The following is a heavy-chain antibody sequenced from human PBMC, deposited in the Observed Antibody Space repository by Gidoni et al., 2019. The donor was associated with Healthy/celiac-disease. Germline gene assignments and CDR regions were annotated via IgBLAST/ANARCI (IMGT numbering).Heavy chain of an antibody. V-gene: IGHV3-15*01. CDR3: TTDKRITGPQLTDY. CDR2: SKSKTDDGTT. D-gene: IGHD1-20*01. J-gene: IGHJ4*02. Sequence: EVQLVESGERLVKPGASLRLSCAATGFTFSNAWRRWARQAPGKGLEWVGRSKSKTDDGTTDYAAPAKGRLIISREDTKNTLYLQKNSLKTEETAVEYCTTDKRITGPQLTDYWGQGTLVTVSS. CDR1: GFTFSNAW.